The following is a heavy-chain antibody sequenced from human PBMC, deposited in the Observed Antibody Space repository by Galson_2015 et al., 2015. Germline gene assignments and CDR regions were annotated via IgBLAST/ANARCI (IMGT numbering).Heavy chain of an antibody. CDR3: AKGLVAYDFWSGDGMDV. CDR2: ISGSGGST. V-gene: IGHV3-23*01. Sequence: SLRLSCAASGFTFSSYAMSWVRQAPGKGLEWVSAISGSGGSTYSADSVKGRFTISRDNSKNTLYLQMNSLRAEDTAVYYCAKGLVAYDFWSGDGMDVWGQGTTVTVSS. D-gene: IGHD3-3*01. CDR1: GFTFSSYA. J-gene: IGHJ6*02.